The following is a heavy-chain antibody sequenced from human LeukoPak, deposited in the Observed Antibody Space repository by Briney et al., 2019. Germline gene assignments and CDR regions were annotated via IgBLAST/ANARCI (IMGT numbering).Heavy chain of an antibody. V-gene: IGHV1-2*02. D-gene: IGHD6-13*01. Sequence: ASVKVSCKASGYTFTGYYMHWVRQAPGQGLEWMGWINPNSGGTNYAQKFQGRVTMTRDTSISAAYMELSRLTSDDTAVYYCAPPPFDSSWHYFDYWGQGTLVTVSS. J-gene: IGHJ4*02. CDR2: INPNSGGT. CDR1: GYTFTGYY. CDR3: APPPFDSSWHYFDY.